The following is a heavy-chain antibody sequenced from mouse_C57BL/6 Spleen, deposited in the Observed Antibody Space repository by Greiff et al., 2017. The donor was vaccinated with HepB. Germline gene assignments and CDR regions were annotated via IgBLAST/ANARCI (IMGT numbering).Heavy chain of an antibody. Sequence: VQLQQPGAELVKPGASVKMSCKASGYTFTSYWITWVKQRPGQGLEWIGDIYPGSGSTNYNEKFKSKATLTVDTSSSTAYMQLSSLTSEDSAVYYCARGEYDIKYFDVWGTGTTVTVSS. J-gene: IGHJ1*03. CDR1: GYTFTSYW. CDR3: ARGEYDIKYFDV. D-gene: IGHD2-10*02. V-gene: IGHV1-55*01. CDR2: IYPGSGST.